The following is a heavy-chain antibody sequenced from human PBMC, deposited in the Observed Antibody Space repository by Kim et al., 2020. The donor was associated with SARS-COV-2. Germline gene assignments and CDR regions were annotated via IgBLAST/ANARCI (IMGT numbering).Heavy chain of an antibody. V-gene: IGHV3-30*18. Sequence: GGSLRLSCAASGFTFSSYGMHWVRQAPGKGLEWVAVISYDGSNKYYADSVKGRFTISRDNSKNTLYLQMNSLRAEDTAVYYCAKDQNYGSGSRRYGMDVWGQGTTVTVSS. D-gene: IGHD3-10*01. CDR1: GFTFSSYG. CDR3: AKDQNYGSGSRRYGMDV. J-gene: IGHJ6*02. CDR2: ISYDGSNK.